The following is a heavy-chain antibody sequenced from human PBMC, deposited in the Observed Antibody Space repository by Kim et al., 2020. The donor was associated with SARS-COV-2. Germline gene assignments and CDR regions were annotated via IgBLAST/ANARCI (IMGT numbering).Heavy chain of an antibody. V-gene: IGHV3-74*01. Sequence: GESLKISCAASGFTFSSYWMHWVRQAPGKGLVWVSRIKTDGSTTIYADSVRGRFTISRDNAKNTLYLQKNSLRAEDTAVYYCARDLGWKLYDYWDQGTLVTVSS. D-gene: IGHD3-10*01. J-gene: IGHJ4*02. CDR3: ARDLGWKLYDY. CDR2: IKTDGSTT. CDR1: GFTFSSYW.